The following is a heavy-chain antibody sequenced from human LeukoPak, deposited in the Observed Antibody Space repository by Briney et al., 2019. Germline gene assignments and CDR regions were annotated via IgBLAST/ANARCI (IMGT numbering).Heavy chain of an antibody. CDR2: IKPDGSEK. V-gene: IGHV3-7*01. D-gene: IGHD2-15*01. J-gene: IGHJ3*02. Sequence: PGGSLRLSCAASGFTFSHYWMSWVRQAPGKGLEWVANIKPDGSEKDYVDSVKGRFTISRDNAKNSLYLQMDSLRAEDTAVYCCAREDMWAFDMWGQGTMVTLSS. CDR3: AREDMWAFDM. CDR1: GFTFSHYW.